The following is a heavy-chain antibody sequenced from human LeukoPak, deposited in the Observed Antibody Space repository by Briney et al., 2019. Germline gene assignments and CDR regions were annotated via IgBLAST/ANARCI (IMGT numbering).Heavy chain of an antibody. D-gene: IGHD3-22*01. V-gene: IGHV3-7*03. CDR1: GFTFSSHW. CDR3: ATPLDYYDRTKAYHQGGD. J-gene: IGHJ4*02. CDR2: IKEDGSKK. Sequence: GGSLRLSCATSGFTFSSHWMTWVRQAPGKGLEWVANIKEDGSKKNYVDSVKGRFTISRDNAKNSLYLQMNSLRAEDTAVYYCATPLDYYDRTKAYHQGGDWGQGTLVTVSS.